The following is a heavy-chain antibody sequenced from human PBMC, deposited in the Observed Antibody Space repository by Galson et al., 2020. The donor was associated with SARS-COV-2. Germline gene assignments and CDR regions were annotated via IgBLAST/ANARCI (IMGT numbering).Heavy chain of an antibody. CDR2: IYHSGST. V-gene: IGHV4-30-2*01. J-gene: IGHJ6*03. Sequence: SETLSLTCAVSGCSIRSGGYSWSWIRQTPGKGLEWTGYIYHSGSTYYNPSPKTRVTIAVDRSKNQFSLKLSSVTAADTAVYYCARCDWGGYYYYMDVWGNGTTVTVSS. CDR1: GCSIRSGGYS. CDR3: ARCDWGGYYYYMDV. D-gene: IGHD7-27*01.